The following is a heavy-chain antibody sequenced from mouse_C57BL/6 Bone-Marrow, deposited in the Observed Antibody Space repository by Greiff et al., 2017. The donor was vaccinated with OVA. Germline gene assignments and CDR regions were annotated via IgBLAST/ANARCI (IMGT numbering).Heavy chain of an antibody. Sequence: QVQLQQSGAELARPGASVKLSCKASGYTFTSYGISWVKQRTGQGLEWIGEIYPRSGNTYYNEKFKGKATLTADKSSSTAYMELRSLTSEDSAVYFCARREFNGSSPSAWFAYWGQGTLVTVSA. CDR3: ARREFNGSSPSAWFAY. V-gene: IGHV1-81*01. CDR1: GYTFTSYG. CDR2: IYPRSGNT. D-gene: IGHD1-1*01. J-gene: IGHJ3*01.